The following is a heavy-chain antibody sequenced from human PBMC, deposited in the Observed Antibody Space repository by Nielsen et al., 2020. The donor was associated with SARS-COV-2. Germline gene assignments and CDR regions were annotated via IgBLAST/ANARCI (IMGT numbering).Heavy chain of an antibody. V-gene: IGHV5-10-1*01. CDR2: IDPSDSYT. CDR3: ASGSSWYGLSLYFHYMDV. CDR1: GYSLTSYW. Sequence: KVSCKGSGYSLTSYWISWVRQMPGKGLEWMGRIDPSDSYTNYNPSFQGHVIISVDKSISTAYLQWSSLKASDTAMYYCASGSSWYGLSLYFHYMDVWGKGTTVTVSS. D-gene: IGHD6-13*01. J-gene: IGHJ6*03.